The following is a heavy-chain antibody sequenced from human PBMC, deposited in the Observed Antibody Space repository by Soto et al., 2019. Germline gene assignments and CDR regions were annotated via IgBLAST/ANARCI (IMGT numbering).Heavy chain of an antibody. V-gene: IGHV3-23*01. D-gene: IGHD3-3*01. CDR1: GFTFTSYA. J-gene: IGHJ4*02. Sequence: PGGSLRLSCVASGFTFTSYAMSWVRQAPGKGLEWVSAMSGNAEKTYYADSVKGRFTVSRDSSKNMLYLYLNSLRAEDTAVYYCARHSIYGVVRNFDYWGQGTLVTVSS. CDR3: ARHSIYGVVRNFDY. CDR2: MSGNAEKT.